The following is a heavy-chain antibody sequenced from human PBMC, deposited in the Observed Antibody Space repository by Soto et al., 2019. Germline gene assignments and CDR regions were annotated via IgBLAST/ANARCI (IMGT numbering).Heavy chain of an antibody. V-gene: IGHV3-30-3*01. CDR3: ARGTTGY. Sequence: QVQLVESGGGVVQPGRSLRLSCAASGFTFSSYAMHWVRQAPGKGLEWVAVISYDGSNKYYADSVKGRFTISRDNSKNTLYLQMNSLRAEDTAVYYCARGTTGYWGQGTLVTASS. CDR1: GFTFSSYA. J-gene: IGHJ4*02. CDR2: ISYDGSNK. D-gene: IGHD1-1*01.